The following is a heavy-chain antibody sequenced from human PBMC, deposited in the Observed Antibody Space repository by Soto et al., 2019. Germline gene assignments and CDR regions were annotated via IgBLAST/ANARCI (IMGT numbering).Heavy chain of an antibody. J-gene: IGHJ4*02. D-gene: IGHD4-17*01. CDR1: GGSFSGYY. CDR3: ARSQTTVTSYDY. CDR2: IFYSGST. V-gene: IGHV4-34*12. Sequence: SETLSLTCAVYGGSFSGYYWSWIRQPPGKGLEWIGSIFYSGSTHYNPSLKSRVTISVDTSKDQFSLKLSSVTAADTAVYYCARSQTTVTSYDYWGQGTLVTVSS.